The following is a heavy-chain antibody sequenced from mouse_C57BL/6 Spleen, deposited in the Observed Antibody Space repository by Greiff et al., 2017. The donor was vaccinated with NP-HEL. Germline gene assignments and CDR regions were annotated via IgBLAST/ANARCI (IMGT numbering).Heavy chain of an antibody. CDR3: ARERVLYYFDY. CDR2: IYPGDGDT. Sequence: VQLQQSGPELVKPGASVKISCKASGYAFSSSWMNWVKQRPGKGLEWIGRIYPGDGDTNYNGKFKGKATLTADKSSSTAYMQLRSLTSEDSAVYFCARERVLYYFDYWGQGTTLTVSS. CDR1: GYAFSSSW. V-gene: IGHV1-82*01. J-gene: IGHJ2*01.